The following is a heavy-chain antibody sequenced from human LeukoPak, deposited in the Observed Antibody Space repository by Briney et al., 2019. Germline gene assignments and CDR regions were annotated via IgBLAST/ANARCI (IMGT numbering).Heavy chain of an antibody. CDR1: VYIFNNFG. CDR2: ISAFNGNT. V-gene: IGHV1-18*01. D-gene: IGHD1-14*01. J-gene: IGHJ4*02. CDR3: TRDRVGGDLTGESLY. Sequence: ASVKVSCKTSVYIFNNFGITWVRQAPGQGLEWMGWISAFNGNTVYTQKVQGRLTLTTDTSTSTAFMELRNLITDDTGIYYCTRDRVGGDLTGESLYWGQGTLVTVS.